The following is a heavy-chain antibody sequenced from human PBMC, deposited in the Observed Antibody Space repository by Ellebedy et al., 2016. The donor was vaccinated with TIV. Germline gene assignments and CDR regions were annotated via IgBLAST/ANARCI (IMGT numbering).Heavy chain of an antibody. CDR2: IYSNDNT. CDR3: TRVKYYNDRLSVFPFES. CDR1: GFTVGNCY. J-gene: IGHJ4*02. D-gene: IGHD3-22*01. V-gene: IGHV3-53*01. Sequence: GESLKISCAASGFTVGNCYLSWVRQTPGKGLEWVSLIYSNDNTYYGDAVGGRFTISRDTSSNTLYIQMNSLRAEDKAAYYCTRVKYYNDRLSVFPFESWGRGTLVTVSS.